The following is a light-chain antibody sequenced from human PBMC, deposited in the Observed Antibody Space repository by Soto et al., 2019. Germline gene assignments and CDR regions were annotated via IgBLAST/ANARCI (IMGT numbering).Light chain of an antibody. J-gene: IGKJ4*01. CDR2: AAS. Sequence: AIRMTQSPSSFSASTGDRVTITCRASQGISSYLAWYQQKPGKAPKLLIYAASTLQSGVPSRFSGSGSGTDFTLTISSLQPEDFATYYCQQLTSYPRLTFGGGTKVDIK. CDR3: QQLTSYPRLT. V-gene: IGKV1-8*01. CDR1: QGISSY.